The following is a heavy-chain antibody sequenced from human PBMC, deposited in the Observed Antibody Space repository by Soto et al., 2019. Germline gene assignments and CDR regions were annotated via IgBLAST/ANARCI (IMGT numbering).Heavy chain of an antibody. CDR2: ISGSGGST. J-gene: IGHJ1*01. CDR3: AKDSDYGDYFQH. D-gene: IGHD4-17*01. CDR1: GFTFSSYA. V-gene: IGHV3-23*01. Sequence: GGSLRLSCAASGFTFSSYAMSWVRQAPGKGLEWVSAISGSGGSTYYADSVKGRFTISRDNSKNTLYPQMNSLRAEVTAVYYCAKDSDYGDYFQHWGQGTLVTVSS.